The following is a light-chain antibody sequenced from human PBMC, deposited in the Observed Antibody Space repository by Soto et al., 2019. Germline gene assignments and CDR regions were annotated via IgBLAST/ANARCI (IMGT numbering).Light chain of an antibody. CDR1: QTISSW. CDR3: QHYNTYSEA. J-gene: IGKJ1*01. V-gene: IGKV1-5*03. Sequence: DIPMTQSSSTLSGSLGDRVSITFPASQTISSWLAWYQQKPGKAPKLLIYKASTLKSGVPSRFSGSASGTEFTLTISSLQPDDFATYYCQHYNTYSEAFGQGTKV. CDR2: KAS.